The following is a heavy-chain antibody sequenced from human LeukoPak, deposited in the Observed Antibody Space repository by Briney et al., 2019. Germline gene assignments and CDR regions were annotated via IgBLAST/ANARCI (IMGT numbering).Heavy chain of an antibody. CDR3: ARVGYGGGAFDI. J-gene: IGHJ3*02. V-gene: IGHV1-69*05. D-gene: IGHD6-13*01. CDR1: GGTFSSYA. CDR2: IIPIFGTA. Sequence: GASVKVSCKASGGTFSSYAISWVRQAPGQGLEWMVGIIPIFGTANYAQKFQGRVTITTDESTSTAYMELSSLRSEDTAVYYCARVGYGGGAFDIWGQGTMVTVSS.